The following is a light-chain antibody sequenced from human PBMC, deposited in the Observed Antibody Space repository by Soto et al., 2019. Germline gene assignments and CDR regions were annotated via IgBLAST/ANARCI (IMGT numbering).Light chain of an antibody. Sequence: QSALTQPASVSGSPGQSITISCTGTSSDVGGYSYVSWYQHHPGKAPKLIIYDVSVRPSGVSNRFSGSKSGNTASLTISGLQAEDEADYYCSSYAGSSTLYVFGGGTKVTVL. V-gene: IGLV2-14*03. CDR3: SSYAGSSTLYV. J-gene: IGLJ1*01. CDR2: DVS. CDR1: SSDVGGYSY.